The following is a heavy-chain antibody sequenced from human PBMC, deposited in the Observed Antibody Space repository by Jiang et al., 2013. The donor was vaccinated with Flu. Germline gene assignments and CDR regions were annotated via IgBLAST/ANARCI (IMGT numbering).Heavy chain of an antibody. CDR1: GYTFTSYA. CDR3: ARDLGWLRYGYYYYGMDV. Sequence: GAEVKKPGASVKVSCKASGYTFTSYAMHWVRQAPGQRLEWMGWINAGNGNTKYSQKFQGRVTITRDTSASTAYMELSSLRSEDTAVYYCARDLGWLRYGYYYYGMDVWGQGTTVTVSS. J-gene: IGHJ6*02. V-gene: IGHV1-3*01. D-gene: IGHD5-12*01. CDR2: INAGNGNT.